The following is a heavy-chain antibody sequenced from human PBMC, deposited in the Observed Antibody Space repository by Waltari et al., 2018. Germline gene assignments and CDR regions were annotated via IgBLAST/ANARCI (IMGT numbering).Heavy chain of an antibody. V-gene: IGHV4-4*02. CDR1: GDSLTRPNW. D-gene: IGHD2-15*01. Sequence: QLQLQESGPGLVKPSGTLSPTFAVPGDSLTRPNWWSWVRQSPQRGLEWIGQVLSTGKTNYSPSFASRVTMSLDASNNQFSLKVTSATAADTAVYYCARDRGRGLYLDAWGPGTLVTVSP. J-gene: IGHJ5*02. CDR2: VLSTGKT. CDR3: ARDRGRGLYLDA.